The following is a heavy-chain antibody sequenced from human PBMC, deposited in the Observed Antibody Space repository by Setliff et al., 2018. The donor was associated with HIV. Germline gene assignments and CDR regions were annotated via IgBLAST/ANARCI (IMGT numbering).Heavy chain of an antibody. J-gene: IGHJ4*02. D-gene: IGHD6-13*01. Sequence: NPGGSLRLSCKASGFTFNNAWMSWVRQAPGKGLEWVGRIKSKTDGGTTDYAAPVKGRFTISRDDSKNTLYLQMNSLRAEDTAVYYCAKDLGAAIDLWGQGTLVTV. CDR2: IKSKTDGGTT. CDR1: GFTFNNAW. V-gene: IGHV3-15*01. CDR3: AKDLGAAIDL.